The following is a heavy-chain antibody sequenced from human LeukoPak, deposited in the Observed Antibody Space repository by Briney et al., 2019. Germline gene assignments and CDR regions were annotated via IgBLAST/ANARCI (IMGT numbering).Heavy chain of an antibody. CDR3: WRHVEGGGLDY. D-gene: IGHD3-16*01. CDR1: GGSISNYY. Sequence: SETLSLTCTVSGGSISNYYWNWIRQPPGKGLEWVGYIYYNGSDNYNPSLKSRVTISVHTTKNQFSLMQSYLPAAEPAVDFCWRHVEGGGLDYWGQGSLVTVSS. V-gene: IGHV4-59*08. CDR2: IYYNGSD. J-gene: IGHJ4*02.